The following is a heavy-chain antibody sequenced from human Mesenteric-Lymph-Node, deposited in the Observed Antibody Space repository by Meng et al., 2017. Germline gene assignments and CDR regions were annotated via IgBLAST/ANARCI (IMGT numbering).Heavy chain of an antibody. Sequence: SETLSLTCTVSGGSIRGYYWRWIRQAPGKGLEWIGYINYSRNINYNPSLKSRITISVDTSQNQFSLKMSSVTAADTAVYYCARAGGSGGDYWGQGTLVTVSS. J-gene: IGHJ4*02. D-gene: IGHD3-10*01. V-gene: IGHV4-59*01. CDR2: INYSRNI. CDR3: ARAGGSGGDY. CDR1: GGSIRGYY.